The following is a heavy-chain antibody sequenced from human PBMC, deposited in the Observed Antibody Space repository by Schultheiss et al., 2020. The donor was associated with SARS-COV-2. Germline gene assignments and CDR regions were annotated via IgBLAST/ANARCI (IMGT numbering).Heavy chain of an antibody. D-gene: IGHD5-18*01. CDR2: ISGSAGST. V-gene: IGHV3-23*01. J-gene: IGHJ4*02. CDR3: ARAVQLWPKSFDY. Sequence: GGSLRLSCAASGFTFSSYGMHWVRQAPGKGLEWVSAISGSAGSTYYADSVKGRFTISRDNSKNTLYLQMNSLRAEDTAVYYCARAVQLWPKSFDYWGQGTLVTVSS. CDR1: GFTFSSYG.